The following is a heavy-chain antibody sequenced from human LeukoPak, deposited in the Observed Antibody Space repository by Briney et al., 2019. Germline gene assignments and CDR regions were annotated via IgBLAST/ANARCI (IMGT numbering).Heavy chain of an antibody. D-gene: IGHD3-16*01. Sequence: GVSLRLSCAASGMTLSHRWMHWVRQAPGKGLVWVSLIKNDGRTTIYADSVKGRFTISRDNGKSTLYLQMNSLRAEDTGIYYCTTGPSYGYEWWGQGTVVTVSS. CDR3: TTGPSYGYEW. CDR2: IKNDGRTT. V-gene: IGHV3-74*01. CDR1: GMTLSHRW. J-gene: IGHJ4*02.